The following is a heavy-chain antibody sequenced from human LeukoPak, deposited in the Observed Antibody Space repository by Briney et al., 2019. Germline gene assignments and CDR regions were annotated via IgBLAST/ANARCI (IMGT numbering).Heavy chain of an antibody. V-gene: IGHV4-59*04. CDR2: IYHSGST. D-gene: IGHD2-2*01. Sequence: SETLSLTCTVSAGSMSSYYWTWIRQPPGKGLEWIGSIYHSGSTYYNPSLKSRVTISVDTSKNQFSLKLSSVTAADTAVYYCAGERAILVPAAERVDAFDIWGQGTMVTVSS. CDR1: AGSMSSYY. CDR3: AGERAILVPAAERVDAFDI. J-gene: IGHJ3*02.